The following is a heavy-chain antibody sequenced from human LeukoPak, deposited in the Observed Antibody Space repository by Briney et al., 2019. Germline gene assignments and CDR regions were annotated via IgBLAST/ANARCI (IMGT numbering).Heavy chain of an antibody. CDR3: ARGGPEDV. V-gene: IGHV4-61*02. J-gene: IGHJ6*02. CDR2: IYTSGST. CDR1: GGSISSGSYY. Sequence: PSETLSLTCTVSGGSISSGSYYWSWIRQPAGTGLEWIGRIYTSGSTNYNPSLKSRVTISVDTSKNQFSLKLSSVTAADTAVYYCARGGPEDVWGQGTTVTVSS.